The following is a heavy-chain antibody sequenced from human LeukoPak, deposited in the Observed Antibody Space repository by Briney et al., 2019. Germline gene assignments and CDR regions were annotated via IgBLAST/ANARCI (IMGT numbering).Heavy chain of an antibody. Sequence: GGSLRLSCAASGFTFTSYPMHWVRQALGKGLEYVSAISGDGGSTFYANSVKGRFSISRDNSKNTLYLQMGSLRDEDMGVYYCARASGWTNFDYWGQGTLVTVSS. CDR1: GFTFTSYP. D-gene: IGHD6-19*01. V-gene: IGHV3-64*01. CDR2: ISGDGGST. CDR3: ARASGWTNFDY. J-gene: IGHJ4*02.